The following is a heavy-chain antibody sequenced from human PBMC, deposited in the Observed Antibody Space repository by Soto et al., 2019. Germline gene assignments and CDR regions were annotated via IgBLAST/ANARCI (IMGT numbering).Heavy chain of an antibody. J-gene: IGHJ4*02. V-gene: IGHV3-23*01. CDR3: AKVPLRPYYFDS. CDR2: ISGSGGNT. CDR1: GFTFSNYA. Sequence: EVQLLDSGGGLVQPGGSLRLSCAASGFTFSNYAMNWVRQAPGKGLEWVSTISGSGGNTNYADSVRGRFTISRDNSKNTLYLQMSSLRAEDTAVYDCAKVPLRPYYFDSWGEGSLVTVSS. D-gene: IGHD4-17*01.